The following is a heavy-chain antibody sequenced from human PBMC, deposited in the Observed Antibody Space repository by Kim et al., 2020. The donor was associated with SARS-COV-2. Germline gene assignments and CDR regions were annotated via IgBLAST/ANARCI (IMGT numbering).Heavy chain of an antibody. D-gene: IGHD3-10*01. J-gene: IGHJ4*02. V-gene: IGHV4-59*12. CDR3: ARGYYDSGSYFND. Sequence: YNTALKSRVTISIDTSKNQFSLKLSSVTAADTAMYYCARGYYDSGSYFNDWGQGTLVTVSS.